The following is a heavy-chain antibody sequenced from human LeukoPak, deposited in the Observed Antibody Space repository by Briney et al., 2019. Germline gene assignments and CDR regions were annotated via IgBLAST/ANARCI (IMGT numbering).Heavy chain of an antibody. CDR3: AKRIYSAGNYGMDV. CDR2: ITASGGST. Sequence: GGSLRLSCEGSGFTFSSCAMSWVRQAPGKGLEWVSTITASGGSTYYADSVKGRFTISRDNSKNTLYLQMNSLRAEDTALYYCAKRIYSAGNYGMDVWGQGTTVTVSS. J-gene: IGHJ6*02. V-gene: IGHV3-23*01. CDR1: GFTFSSCA. D-gene: IGHD1-1*01.